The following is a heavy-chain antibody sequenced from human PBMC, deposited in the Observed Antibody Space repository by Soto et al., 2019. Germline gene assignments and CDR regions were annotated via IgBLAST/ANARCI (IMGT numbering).Heavy chain of an antibody. CDR1: GGSISSYY. CDR3: ARDNRQYYDFWSGLYWFDP. V-gene: IGHV4-59*01. Sequence: SETLSLTCTVSGGSISSYYWSRIRQPPGKGLEWIGYIYYSGSTNYNPSLKSRVTISVDTSKNQFSLKLSSVTAADTAVYYCARDNRQYYDFWSGLYWFDPWGQGTLVTVS. CDR2: IYYSGST. J-gene: IGHJ5*02. D-gene: IGHD3-3*01.